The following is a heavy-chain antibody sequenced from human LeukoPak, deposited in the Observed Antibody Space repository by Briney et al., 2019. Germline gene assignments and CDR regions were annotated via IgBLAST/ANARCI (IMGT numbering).Heavy chain of an antibody. D-gene: IGHD2-8*01. V-gene: IGHV3-7*01. CDR1: GFTFTSHW. Sequence: GGSLRLSCAASGFTFTSHWMSWVRQAPGKGLEWVARMNLDGSEKYYVDSVKGRFAISRDNAKTSLYLEMNSLRAEDTAVYYCARDATYCTNGVCYTRFDYWGQGTLVTVSS. CDR2: MNLDGSEK. J-gene: IGHJ4*02. CDR3: ARDATYCTNGVCYTRFDY.